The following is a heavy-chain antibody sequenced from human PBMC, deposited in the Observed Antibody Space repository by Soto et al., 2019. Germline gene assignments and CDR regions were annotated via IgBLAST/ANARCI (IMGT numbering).Heavy chain of an antibody. J-gene: IGHJ6*03. CDR1: GGSISSSNW. V-gene: IGHV4-4*02. CDR2: IYHSGTT. Sequence: PSETLSLTCDVSGGSISSSNWWSWVRQPPGKGLEWIGEIYHSGTTHYNPSLESRVTISVDKSKNQFSLKLNSVTAADTALYYCAREIVGVANMDYNNYMDVWGKGTTVTVSS. CDR3: AREIVGVANMDYNNYMDV. D-gene: IGHD3-3*01.